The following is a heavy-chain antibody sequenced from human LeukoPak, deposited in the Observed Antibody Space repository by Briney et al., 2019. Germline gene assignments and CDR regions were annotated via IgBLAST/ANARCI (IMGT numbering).Heavy chain of an antibody. CDR2: IYYSGST. D-gene: IGHD6-13*01. CDR1: GGSITGYY. CDR3: ARADYSSTWSHDYYYMDV. J-gene: IGHJ6*03. Sequence: SETLSLTCTVSGGSITGYYGSWIRQPPGKGLERIGYIYYSGSTNYNPSLKSRVTISVDTSKNQFSLKLSSVTAADTAVYYCARADYSSTWSHDYYYMDVWGKGTTVTVSS. V-gene: IGHV4-59*01.